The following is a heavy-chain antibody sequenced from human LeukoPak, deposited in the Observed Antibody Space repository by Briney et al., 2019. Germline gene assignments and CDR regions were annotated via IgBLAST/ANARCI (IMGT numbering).Heavy chain of an antibody. CDR1: GFTFSSYA. D-gene: IGHD4-17*01. Sequence: GGSLRLSCAASGFTFSSYAMSWVRQAPGKGLEWVSAISGSGGSTYYADSVKGRFTISRDNSKNTLYLQMNSLRAEDTAVYYCASEPTVTYKESPFDYWGQGTTVTVSS. CDR2: ISGSGGST. V-gene: IGHV3-23*01. CDR3: ASEPTVTYKESPFDY. J-gene: IGHJ4*03.